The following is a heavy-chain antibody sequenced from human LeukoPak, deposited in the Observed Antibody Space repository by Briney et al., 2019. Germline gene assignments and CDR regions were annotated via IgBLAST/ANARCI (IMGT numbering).Heavy chain of an antibody. Sequence: GGSLRLSCAASGFTFRSYAMNWVRQAREKGLEWVSAISGSGSATYYADSVKGRFTISRDNSKNTLYLQMNSLRAEDTAVYYCAKDQYGEAFDIWGPGTMVTVSS. V-gene: IGHV3-23*01. D-gene: IGHD4-17*01. CDR3: AKDQYGEAFDI. CDR2: ISGSGSAT. J-gene: IGHJ3*02. CDR1: GFTFRSYA.